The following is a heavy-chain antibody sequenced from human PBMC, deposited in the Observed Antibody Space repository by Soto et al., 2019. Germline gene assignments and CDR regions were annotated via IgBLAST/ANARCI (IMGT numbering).Heavy chain of an antibody. J-gene: IGHJ5*02. Sequence: QVQLVQSGAEVKKPGASVKVSCKASGYTFTGYYMHWVRQAPGQGLEWMGWINPNSGGTNYAQKFQGWVTMTRDTSISTAYMELSRLRSDDTAVYYCARGPPLTTVTTGGWFDPWGQGTLVTVSS. D-gene: IGHD4-17*01. CDR3: ARGPPLTTVTTGGWFDP. CDR2: INPNSGGT. CDR1: GYTFTGYY. V-gene: IGHV1-2*04.